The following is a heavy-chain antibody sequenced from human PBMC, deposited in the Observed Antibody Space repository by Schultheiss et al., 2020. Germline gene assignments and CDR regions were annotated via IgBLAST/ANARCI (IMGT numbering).Heavy chain of an antibody. Sequence: SETLSLTCTVSGGSMSSYYWSWIRQPPGKGLEWIGYIYYTGSTKYNPSLKSRVTISLDTSKNQFSLKLSSVTAADTAVYYCARGPLAHGSLGYWGQGTLVTVSS. CDR1: GGSMSSYY. D-gene: IGHD5-24*01. V-gene: IGHV4-59*01. CDR2: IYYTGST. CDR3: ARGPLAHGSLGY. J-gene: IGHJ4*02.